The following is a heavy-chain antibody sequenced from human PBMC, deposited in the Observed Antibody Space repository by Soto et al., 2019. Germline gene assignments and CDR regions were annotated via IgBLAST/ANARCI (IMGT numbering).Heavy chain of an antibody. CDR1: GGSISSGGYY. CDR3: ARDSPGHYFDS. J-gene: IGHJ4*02. D-gene: IGHD7-27*01. Sequence: SETLSLTCTVSGGSISSGGYYLTWLRQRPGKGLEWIGYVHFSGSTYYHPSLKSRLTISVDTSKSQFSLKLSSMTAADTAVYYCARDSPGHYFDSWGQGTLVTVS. V-gene: IGHV4-31*03. CDR2: VHFSGST.